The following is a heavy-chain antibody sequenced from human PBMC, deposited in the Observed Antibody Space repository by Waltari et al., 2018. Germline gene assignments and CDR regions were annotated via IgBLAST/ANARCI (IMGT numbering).Heavy chain of an antibody. CDR2: TIHICGLG. V-gene: IGHV1-69*01. D-gene: IGHD5-12*01. J-gene: IGHJ4*02. CDR3: AKGGCSGYDPWAYAFAY. Sequence: QVQLVQAGAEVKKPGSAGKVACKASGGTFSSYAISWVRQAPGQGLEGMGGTIHICGLGNDAQSVRGSVAITRAEPTGPACMELSSLGAEETAVSSCAKGGCSGYDPWAYAFAYWGQGTPVTVSS. CDR1: GGTFSSYA.